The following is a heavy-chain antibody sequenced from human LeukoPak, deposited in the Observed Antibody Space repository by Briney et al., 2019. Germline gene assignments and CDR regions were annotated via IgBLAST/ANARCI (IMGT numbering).Heavy chain of an antibody. J-gene: IGHJ4*02. CDR2: ISSSGSTI. CDR1: GFTFSSYE. V-gene: IGHV3-48*03. CDR3: AREYYDILTGYDY. D-gene: IGHD3-9*01. Sequence: QSGGSLRLSCAASGFTFSSYEMNWVRQAPGKGLEGVSYISSSGSTIYYADSVKGRFTISRDNAKNSLYLQMNSLRAEDTAVYYCAREYYDILTGYDYWGQGTLVTVSS.